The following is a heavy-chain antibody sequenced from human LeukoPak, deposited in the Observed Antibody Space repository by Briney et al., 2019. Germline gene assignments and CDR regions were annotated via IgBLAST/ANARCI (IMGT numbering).Heavy chain of an antibody. D-gene: IGHD2-15*01. CDR2: TSSSDAGK. J-gene: IGHJ4*02. CDR1: GFTFSSYW. Sequence: GGSLRLSCAASGFTFSSYWMSWVRQASGKGLEWVSATSSSDAGKYHADSVRGRFTISRDNSKNTVYLQMNSLRVEDAAVYYCARAPVTSCRGAFCYPFDYWGRGTLVTVSS. CDR3: ARAPVTSCRGAFCYPFDY. V-gene: IGHV3-23*01.